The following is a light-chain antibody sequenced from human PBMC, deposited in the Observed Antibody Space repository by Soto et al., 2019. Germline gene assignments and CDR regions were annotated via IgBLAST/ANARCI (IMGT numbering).Light chain of an antibody. CDR3: QVWDSSTARV. V-gene: IGLV3-9*01. Sequence: SYELTQPLSVSVALGQTARITCGGNNSGSKNVHWYPQKPGQAPVLVIYRDSNRPSGIPERFSGSNSGNTATLTISRAQAGDGADYYCQVWDSSTARVFGGGTKLTVL. CDR2: RDS. CDR1: NSGSKN. J-gene: IGLJ3*02.